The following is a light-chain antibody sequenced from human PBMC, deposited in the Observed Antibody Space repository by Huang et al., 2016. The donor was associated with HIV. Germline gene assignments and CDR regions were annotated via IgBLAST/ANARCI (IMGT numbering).Light chain of an antibody. CDR1: QSLVYGDGNIY. V-gene: IGKV2-30*01. Sequence: DVLLTQSPLSLPVTLGQPAFITCKSNQSLVYGDGNIYLNWFHQRPGHSPRRLIYTLSNRDSGVPDRFSAGGSGTDFTLWISEVEAEDVGDYYCMQASHGAATFGQGTRVDIK. CDR3: MQASHGAAT. CDR2: TLS. J-gene: IGKJ1*01.